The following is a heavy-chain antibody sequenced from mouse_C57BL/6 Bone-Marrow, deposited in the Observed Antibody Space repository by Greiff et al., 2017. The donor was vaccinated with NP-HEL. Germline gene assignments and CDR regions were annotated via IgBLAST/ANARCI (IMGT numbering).Heavy chain of an antibody. CDR2: IHPNSGST. J-gene: IGHJ4*01. CDR3: ASITTVVADYAMDY. Sequence: QVQLQQSGAELVKPGASVKLSCKASGYTFTSYWMHWVKQRPGQGLEWIGMIHPNSGSTNYNEKFKSKATLTVDKSSSTAYMQLSSLTSEDSAVYYCASITTVVADYAMDYWGQGTSVTVSS. CDR1: GYTFTSYW. D-gene: IGHD1-1*01. V-gene: IGHV1-64*01.